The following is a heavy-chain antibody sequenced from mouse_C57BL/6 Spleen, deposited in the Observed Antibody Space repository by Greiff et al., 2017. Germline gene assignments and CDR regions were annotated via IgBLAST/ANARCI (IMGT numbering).Heavy chain of an antibody. D-gene: IGHD2-12*01. Sequence: QVQLKQPGAELVMPGASVKLSCKASGYTFTSYWMHWVKQRPGQGLEWIGEIDPSDSYTNYNQKLKGKSTLTVDKSSSTAYMQLSSLTSEDSAVEYCARGRYDSSARDYWGQGTSVTVSS. V-gene: IGHV1-69*01. J-gene: IGHJ4*01. CDR3: ARGRYDSSARDY. CDR1: GYTFTSYW. CDR2: IDPSDSYT.